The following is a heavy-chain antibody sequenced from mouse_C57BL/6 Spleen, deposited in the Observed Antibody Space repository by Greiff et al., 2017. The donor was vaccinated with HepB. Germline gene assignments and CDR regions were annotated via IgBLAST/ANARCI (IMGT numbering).Heavy chain of an antibody. J-gene: IGHJ3*01. D-gene: IGHD2-5*01. Sequence: VQLQQSGAELVRPGASVKLSCTASGFNIKDYYMHWVKQRPEQGLEWIGRIDPEDGDTEYAPKFQGKATMTADTSSNTAYLQLSSLTSEDTAVYYCTTFYDSKGAWFAYWGQGTLVTVSA. CDR2: IDPEDGDT. V-gene: IGHV14-1*01. CDR1: GFNIKDYY. CDR3: TTFYDSKGAWFAY.